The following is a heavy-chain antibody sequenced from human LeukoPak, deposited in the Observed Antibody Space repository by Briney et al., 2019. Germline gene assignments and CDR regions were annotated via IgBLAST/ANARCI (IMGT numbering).Heavy chain of an antibody. V-gene: IGHV4-34*01. J-gene: IGHJ5*02. CDR3: ARDRYYYDSSGYYAWFDP. CDR2: ISHSGST. CDR1: GGSFSGYY. D-gene: IGHD3-22*01. Sequence: SETLSLTCAVYGGSFSGYYWSWIRQPPGKGLEWIGEISHSGSTNYNPSLKSRVTISVDTSKNQFSLKLSSVSAADTAVYYCARDRYYYDSSGYYAWFDPWGQGSLVTVSS.